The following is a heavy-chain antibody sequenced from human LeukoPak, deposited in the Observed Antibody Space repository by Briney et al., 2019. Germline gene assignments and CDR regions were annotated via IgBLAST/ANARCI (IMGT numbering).Heavy chain of an antibody. CDR1: VFTFDHHS. J-gene: IGHJ6*03. Sequence: GGSLRLSCAPSVFTFDHHSMHWVRQAPGKGLEWVSSISCCSSHIYYADSVKGRFTISRDNPKNSLYLQMNSLRAEDTAGYYCARDVGYTDVWGKGTTVTVS. CDR2: ISCCSSHI. CDR3: ARDVGYTDV. V-gene: IGHV3-21*01.